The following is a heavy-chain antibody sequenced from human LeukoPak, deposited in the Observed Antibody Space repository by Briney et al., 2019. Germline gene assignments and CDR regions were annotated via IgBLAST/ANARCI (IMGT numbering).Heavy chain of an antibody. CDR1: GYTFTGYY. CDR2: INPNSGGT. D-gene: IGHD3-22*01. J-gene: IGHJ4*02. CDR3: ARSSYYYDSSGYYASY. Sequence: ASVKVSCKASGYTFTGYYMHWVRQAPGQGLEWMGWINPNSGGTNYAQKFQGRVTMTRDTSISTAYMGLSRLRSDDTAVYYCARSSYYYDSSGYYASYWGQGTLVTVSS. V-gene: IGHV1-2*02.